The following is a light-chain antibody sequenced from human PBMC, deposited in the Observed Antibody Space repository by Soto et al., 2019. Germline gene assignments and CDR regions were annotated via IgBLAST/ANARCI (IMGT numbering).Light chain of an antibody. CDR1: QYINTR. J-gene: IGKJ1*01. V-gene: IGKV3-11*01. CDR2: QNS. Sequence: EIVLTQSPATLSSFPGDRVTLSCRASQYINTRLAWYQHRPGQAPRLLIYQNSIRAAGIPARFSASGTGTDFTLTISDVQPEDFAVYYCHQRQSWPRTFGQGTKVDI. CDR3: HQRQSWPRT.